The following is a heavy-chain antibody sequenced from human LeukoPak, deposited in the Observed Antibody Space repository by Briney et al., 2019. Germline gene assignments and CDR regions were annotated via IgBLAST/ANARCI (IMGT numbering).Heavy chain of an antibody. CDR1: GFTFSSYS. J-gene: IGHJ6*03. CDR2: ISSSSYI. V-gene: IGHV3-21*01. CDR3: ARDFIPLYYDFWSGYYRPFYYMDV. Sequence: GGSLRLSCAASGFTFSSYSMNWVRQAPGKGLEWVSSISSSSYIYYADSVKGRFTISRDNAKNSLYLQMNSLRAEDTAVYYCARDFIPLYYDFWSGYYRPFYYMDVWGKGTTVTVSS. D-gene: IGHD3-3*01.